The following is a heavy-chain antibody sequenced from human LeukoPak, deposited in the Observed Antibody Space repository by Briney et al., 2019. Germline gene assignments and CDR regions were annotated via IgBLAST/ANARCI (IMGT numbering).Heavy chain of an antibody. CDR1: GYSFTNYW. CDR3: ATPAIAGVAYGMDV. V-gene: IGHV5-10-1*01. D-gene: IGHD6-13*01. Sequence: GASLRISCKGSGYSFTNYWINWVRQMPGKGLEWMGKIDPSDSYTYYSPSFQGHVTISVDKSISTAYLQWSSLKASDTAIYYCATPAIAGVAYGMDVWGQGTTVTVSS. CDR2: IDPSDSYT. J-gene: IGHJ6*02.